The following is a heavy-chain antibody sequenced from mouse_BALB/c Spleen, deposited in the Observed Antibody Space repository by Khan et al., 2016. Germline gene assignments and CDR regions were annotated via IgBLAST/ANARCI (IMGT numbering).Heavy chain of an antibody. J-gene: IGHJ4*01. D-gene: IGHD2-2*01. Sequence: QVQLKESGPGLVAPSQSLSITCTVSGFSLSSYSVNWIRQPPGQGLEWLGMIWGGGSTDYNSALKSRLNINKANSKSQGFLNMNRLPTDDTAMYDRGRGHDDTMDYWGQGTSFTVSS. CDR3: GRGHDDTMDY. CDR1: GFSLSSYS. CDR2: IWGGGST. V-gene: IGHV2-6-4*01.